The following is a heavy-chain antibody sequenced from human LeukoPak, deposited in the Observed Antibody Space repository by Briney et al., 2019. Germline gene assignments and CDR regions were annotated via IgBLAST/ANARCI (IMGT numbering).Heavy chain of an antibody. J-gene: IGHJ4*02. CDR1: GFVFSNYA. CDR3: ARDPGPGWLQPDLDY. Sequence: PGGSLRLSCAASGFVFSNYAMHWVRQAPGKGLEWVSYISSSSSTIYYADSVKGRFTISRDNAKNSLYLQMNSLRAEDTAVYYCARDPGPGWLQPDLDYWGQGTLVTVSS. V-gene: IGHV3-48*01. CDR2: ISSSSSTI. D-gene: IGHD5-24*01.